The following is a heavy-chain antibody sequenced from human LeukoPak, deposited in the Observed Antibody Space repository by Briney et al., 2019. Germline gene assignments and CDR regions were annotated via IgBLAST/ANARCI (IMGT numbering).Heavy chain of an antibody. CDR3: TREERRLGELSLAY. Sequence: GGSLRLSCTASGFTFGDYAMSWVRQAPGKGLEWGGFIRSKAYGGTTEYAASVKGRFTISRDDSKSIAYLQMNSLKTEDTAVYYCTREERRLGELSLAYWGQGTLVTVSS. CDR2: IRSKAYGGTT. J-gene: IGHJ4*02. V-gene: IGHV3-49*04. CDR1: GFTFGDYA. D-gene: IGHD3-16*02.